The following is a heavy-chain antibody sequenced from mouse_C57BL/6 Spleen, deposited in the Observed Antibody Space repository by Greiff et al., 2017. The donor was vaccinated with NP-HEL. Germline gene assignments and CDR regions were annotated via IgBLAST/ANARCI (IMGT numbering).Heavy chain of an antibody. CDR1: GYAFSSSW. J-gene: IGHJ2*01. V-gene: IGHV1-82*01. CDR3: ARAAITTVTLDY. CDR2: IYPGDGDT. D-gene: IGHD1-1*01. Sequence: VQLQQSGPELVKPGASVKISCKASGYAFSSSWMNWVKQRPGKGLEWIGRIYPGDGDTNYNGKFKGKATLTADKSSSTAYMQLSSLTTEDSAVYFGARAAITTVTLDYWGQGTTLTVSS.